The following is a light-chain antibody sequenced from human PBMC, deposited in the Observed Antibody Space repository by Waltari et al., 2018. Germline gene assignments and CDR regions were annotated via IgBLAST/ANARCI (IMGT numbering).Light chain of an antibody. CDR2: AAS. J-gene: IGKJ3*01. Sequence: DIQMTQSPSSVSASVGDRVNITCRASQSISSWLAWYQQKAWKAPKLLIYAASSLQSRVPSRFSGSGSGTYFTLTISSLQREDFATYLRQQAKSFPLTFGAGTTVDI. CDR3: QQAKSFPLT. CDR1: QSISSW. V-gene: IGKV1-12*01.